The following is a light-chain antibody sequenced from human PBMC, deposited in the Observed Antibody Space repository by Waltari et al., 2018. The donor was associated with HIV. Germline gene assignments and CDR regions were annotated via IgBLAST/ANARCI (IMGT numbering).Light chain of an antibody. Sequence: DSQMNQSPSSLSASVGDSVTITCRASQTVTNKVNWYQQKPGKAPKVLIYDASTLQSGVPSRFRGGGSWTDFTLTITSLQLDDFATYFCQQSFSSPLTFGPGTKVDI. V-gene: IGKV1-39*01. CDR1: QTVTNK. CDR2: DAS. J-gene: IGKJ3*01. CDR3: QQSFSSPLT.